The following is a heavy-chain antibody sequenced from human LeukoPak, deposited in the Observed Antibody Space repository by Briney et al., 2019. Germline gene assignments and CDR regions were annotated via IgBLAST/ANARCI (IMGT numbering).Heavy chain of an antibody. J-gene: IGHJ5*02. Sequence: SVTVSCKTSGGTFTSYAITWVRQAPGQGLEWMGKIIPISGTTNYAHKFQGRVTFTADESTSTAYMELSSLRSEDTALYYCARKLRLGGNWFDPWGQGTLVTVSS. V-gene: IGHV1-69*13. CDR2: IIPISGTT. CDR3: ARKLRLGGNWFDP. D-gene: IGHD1-26*01. CDR1: GGTFTSYA.